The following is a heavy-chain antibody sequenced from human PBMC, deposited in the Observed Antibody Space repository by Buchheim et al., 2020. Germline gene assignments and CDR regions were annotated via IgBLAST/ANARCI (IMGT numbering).Heavy chain of an antibody. CDR3: ARHTPDDYSTFDY. Sequence: QVQLQESGPGLVKPSETLSLICTVSGGSISSYYWSWIRQPPGKGLVWFGYIYYSGSSNYNPSLKSRGTISVDTSKNQHSLKLSSVTAADTAVYYCARHTPDDYSTFDYWGQGTL. D-gene: IGHD2-15*01. J-gene: IGHJ4*02. CDR1: GGSISSYY. V-gene: IGHV4-59*08. CDR2: IYYSGSS.